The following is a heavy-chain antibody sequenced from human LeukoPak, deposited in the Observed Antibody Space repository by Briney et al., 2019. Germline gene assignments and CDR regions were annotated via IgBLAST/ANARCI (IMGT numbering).Heavy chain of an antibody. CDR2: FDPEDGET. CDR3: ATDQDYDFWSGRFQGAFDI. CDR1: GYTLTELS. V-gene: IGHV1-24*01. D-gene: IGHD3-3*01. Sequence: ASVKVSCKVSGYTLTELSMHWVRQAPGKGLEWMGGFDPEDGETIYAQKFQGRVTMAEDTSTDTAYMELSSLRSEDRAVYYCATDQDYDFWSGRFQGAFDIWGQGTMVTVSS. J-gene: IGHJ3*02.